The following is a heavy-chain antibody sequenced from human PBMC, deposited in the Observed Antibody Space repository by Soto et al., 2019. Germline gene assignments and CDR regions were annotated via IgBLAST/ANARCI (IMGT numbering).Heavy chain of an antibody. V-gene: IGHV4-59*01. J-gene: IGHJ4*02. CDR1: GGSISSYY. CDR2: IYYSGST. CDR3: ARAYGDYVVDY. D-gene: IGHD4-17*01. Sequence: SETLSLTCTVSGGSISSYYWSWIRQPPGKGLEWIGYIYYSGSTNYNPSLKSRVTISVDTSKNQFSLKLSSVTAADTAVYYCARAYGDYVVDYWGQGTLVTVS.